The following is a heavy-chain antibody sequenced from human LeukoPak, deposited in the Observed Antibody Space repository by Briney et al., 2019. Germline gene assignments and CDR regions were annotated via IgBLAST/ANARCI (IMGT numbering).Heavy chain of an antibody. D-gene: IGHD3-9*01. CDR3: ARVRLVGYDILTGYYSFDY. J-gene: IGHJ4*02. CDR1: GGSISTYS. V-gene: IGHV4-59*01. Sequence: SETLSLTCTVSGGSISTYSWSWIRQPPGKGLEWIGYIDYSGNTNYNPSLKSRVTISVDTSKNQFSLKLSSVTAADTAVYYCARVRLVGYDILTGYYSFDYWGQGTLVTVSS. CDR2: IDYSGNT.